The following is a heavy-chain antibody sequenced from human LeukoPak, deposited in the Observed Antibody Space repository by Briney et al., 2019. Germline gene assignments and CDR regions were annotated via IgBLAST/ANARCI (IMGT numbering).Heavy chain of an antibody. Sequence: NPGGSLRLSCAASTFSFASSSMNWVRQPPGKGLEWVSSISSDVTYIHYADSVKGRFTISRDNTKNSAYLQMDSLRAEDTAVYYCARGAYASGSYYGAFVIWGQGTMVTVAS. CDR3: ARGAYASGSYYGAFVI. CDR2: ISSDVTYI. V-gene: IGHV3-21*06. D-gene: IGHD3-10*01. J-gene: IGHJ3*02. CDR1: TFSFASSS.